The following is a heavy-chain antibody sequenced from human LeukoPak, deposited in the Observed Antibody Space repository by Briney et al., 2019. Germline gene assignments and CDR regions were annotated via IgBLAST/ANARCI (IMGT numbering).Heavy chain of an antibody. V-gene: IGHV3-11*04. CDR3: ARVEYSSSWQIVYYFDY. CDR2: ISSSGSTI. D-gene: IGHD6-13*01. Sequence: GGSLRLSCAASGFTFSDYFMSWLRQAPGKGLEGVSYISSSGSTIYYADSVKGRFTISRDNAKNSLYLQMNSLTAEDTAVYYCARVEYSSSWQIVYYFDYWGQGTLVTVSS. J-gene: IGHJ4*02. CDR1: GFTFSDYF.